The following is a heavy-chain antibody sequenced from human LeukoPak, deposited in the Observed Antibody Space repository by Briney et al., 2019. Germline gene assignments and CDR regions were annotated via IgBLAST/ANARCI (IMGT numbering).Heavy chain of an antibody. J-gene: IGHJ6*02. Sequence: GGSLRLFCGASGFTCHDCRMHWVRQHPGKGLEWVSLISVDGDTKYYVDSVKGRFTISRDNAKNSLYLQMNSLRAEDTAVYYCARCSSGWPGRNYYYGMDVWGQGTTVTVSS. CDR3: ARCSSGWPGRNYYYGMDV. D-gene: IGHD6-19*01. CDR1: GFTCHDCR. CDR2: ISVDGDTK. V-gene: IGHV3-43*02.